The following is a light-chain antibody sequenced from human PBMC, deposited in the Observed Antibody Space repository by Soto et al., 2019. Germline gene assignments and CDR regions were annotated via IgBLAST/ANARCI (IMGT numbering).Light chain of an antibody. CDR3: MQGTDWPYT. CDR2: KVS. Sequence: DIVMTQSPLSLPVTLGQPASISCRSSQSPVTTDGNTYLNWFQQRPGQSPRRLIYKVSIRDSGVPDRFSGSGQGTEFTLKISRVEVEDVGVYFCMQGTDWPYTFGQGTKLEI. V-gene: IGKV2-30*01. CDR1: QSPVTTDGNTY. J-gene: IGKJ2*01.